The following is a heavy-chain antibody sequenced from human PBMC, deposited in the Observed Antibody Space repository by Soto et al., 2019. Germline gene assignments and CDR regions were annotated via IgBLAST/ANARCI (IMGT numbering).Heavy chain of an antibody. CDR3: ARPGYSNYGPGVDV. Sequence: EVQLVESGGGLVQPGGSLRLSCAASGFTFSVYWMHWVRQAPGKGLVWVSRIDSDGSTTSYADSVKGRFTISRGNAKGTLYLQMNSLRAEDTAVYYCARPGYSNYGPGVDVWGQGTTVTVSS. V-gene: IGHV3-74*01. CDR1: GFTFSVYW. CDR2: IDSDGSTT. D-gene: IGHD4-4*01. J-gene: IGHJ6*02.